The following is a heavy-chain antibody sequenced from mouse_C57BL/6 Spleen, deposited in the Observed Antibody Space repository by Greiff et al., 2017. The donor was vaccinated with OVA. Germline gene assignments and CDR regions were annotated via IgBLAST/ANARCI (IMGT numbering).Heavy chain of an antibody. J-gene: IGHJ2*01. V-gene: IGHV1-80*01. CDR2: LSPGSGAP. CDR1: GYAFSSYW. D-gene: IGHD1-1*02. Sequence: QVQLQQSGAELVKPGASVKISCKASGYAFSSYWMNWVKQRPGQGLEWIGPLSPGSGAPPSTGKFKGKATLTADKSSSTAYMQLSSLTSEDAAVDFGARNYGRKYGDEWGQGTTRTVSS. CDR3: ARNYGRKYGDE.